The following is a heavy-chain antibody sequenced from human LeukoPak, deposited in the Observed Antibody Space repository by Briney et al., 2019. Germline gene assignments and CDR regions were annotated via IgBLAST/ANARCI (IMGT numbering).Heavy chain of an antibody. J-gene: IGHJ4*02. CDR3: AKIGYYYDSSGYYPAGDY. Sequence: GGPLRLSCAASGFTFSSYAMSWVRQAPGKGLEWVSYITNSGNSKSYADSVKGRFTISRDNTKNSLYLQMNGLRAEDTAVYYCAKIGYYYDSSGYYPAGDYWGQGTLVTVSS. CDR1: GFTFSSYA. CDR2: ITNSGNSK. V-gene: IGHV3-48*01. D-gene: IGHD3-22*01.